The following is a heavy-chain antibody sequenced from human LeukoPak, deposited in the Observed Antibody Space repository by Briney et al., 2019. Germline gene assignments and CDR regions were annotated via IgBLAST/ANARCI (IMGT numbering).Heavy chain of an antibody. CDR1: GDSISGYY. CDR3: ARLNRLQYFAYLGYYYHPMDV. CDR2: IYYTGTT. J-gene: IGHJ6*03. D-gene: IGHD3-9*01. V-gene: IGHV4-59*01. Sequence: SETLSLTCSVSGDSISGYYWSWVRQPPGRGLEWIGYIYYTGTTKYDPSLESRVTMSVDTSKNQFSLRLSSVTAADTATYYCARLNRLQYFAYLGYYYHPMDVWGKGTTVTVSS.